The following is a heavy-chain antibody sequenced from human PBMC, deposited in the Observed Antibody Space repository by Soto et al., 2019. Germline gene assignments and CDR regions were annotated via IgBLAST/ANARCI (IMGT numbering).Heavy chain of an antibody. D-gene: IGHD3-3*01. V-gene: IGHV4-59*12. J-gene: IGHJ4*02. CDR2: IYYSGST. CDR1: GGSISSYY. CDR3: ARVAYDFWSGYPLDY. Sequence: PSETLSLTCTVSGGSISSYYWSWIRQPPGKGLEWIGYIYYSGSTNYNPSLKSRVTISVDTSKNQFSLKLSSVTAADTAVYYCARVAYDFWSGYPLDYWGQGTLVTVSS.